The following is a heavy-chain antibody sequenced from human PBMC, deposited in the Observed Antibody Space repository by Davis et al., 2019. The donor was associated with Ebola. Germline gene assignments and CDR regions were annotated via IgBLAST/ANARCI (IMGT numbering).Heavy chain of an antibody. J-gene: IGHJ5*02. V-gene: IGHV1-69*04. CDR2: NIPVLDIT. CDR3: ARDRTGDLGEFLDT. CDR1: GDAFSNHA. Sequence: AASVKVSCKTSGDAFSNHAINWVRQAPGQGLEWVGKNIPVLDITYYAQKFQGRVTITADKSTTTVYMDVNSLKSEDTAVYYCARDRTGDLGEFLDTWGQGTLVSVSS. D-gene: IGHD3-16*01.